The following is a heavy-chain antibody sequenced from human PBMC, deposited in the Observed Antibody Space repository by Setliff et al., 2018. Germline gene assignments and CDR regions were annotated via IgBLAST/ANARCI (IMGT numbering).Heavy chain of an antibody. V-gene: IGHV3-66*01. CDR2: ISGSGGST. Sequence: GESLKISCAASGFTVSSDYMSWVRQAPGKGLEWVSAISGSGGSTSYADSVRGRFTISRDNSKNTLYLQMNSLRAEDTAVYYCARGPGGGSYFDFDYWGQGTLVTVSS. CDR1: GFTVSSDY. J-gene: IGHJ4*02. CDR3: ARGPGGGSYFDFDY. D-gene: IGHD1-26*01.